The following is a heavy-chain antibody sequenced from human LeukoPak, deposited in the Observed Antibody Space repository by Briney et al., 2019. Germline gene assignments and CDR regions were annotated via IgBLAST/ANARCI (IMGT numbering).Heavy chain of an antibody. J-gene: IGHJ4*02. Sequence: SETLSLTCTVSGGSISSYYWSWIRKPPGKGLEWIGYIYYSGSTNYNPSLKSRVTISVDTSKNQFSLKLSSVTAADTAVYYCARGSYDYVWGSYHLYYFDYWGQGTLVTVSS. CDR3: ARGSYDYVWGSYHLYYFDY. CDR1: GGSISSYY. D-gene: IGHD3-16*02. CDR2: IYYSGST. V-gene: IGHV4-59*08.